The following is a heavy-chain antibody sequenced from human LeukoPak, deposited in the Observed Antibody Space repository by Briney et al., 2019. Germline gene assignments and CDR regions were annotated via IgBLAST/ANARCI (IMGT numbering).Heavy chain of an antibody. D-gene: IGHD6-13*01. V-gene: IGHV3-53*01. J-gene: IGHJ4*02. Sequence: GGSLRLSCAASGFTVSSNYMSWVRQAPGKGLEWVSIIYSGGRTYYADSVKGRFTISRDNAKNTLYLQMNSLRAEDTAVYYCARGLRGYSSYCKDYWGQGTLVTVSS. CDR1: GFTVSSNY. CDR3: ARGLRGYSSYCKDY. CDR2: IYSGGRT.